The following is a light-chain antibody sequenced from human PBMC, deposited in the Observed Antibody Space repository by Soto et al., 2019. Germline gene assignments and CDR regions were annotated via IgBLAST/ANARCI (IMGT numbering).Light chain of an antibody. CDR3: QQYNNWPPWT. CDR1: QSVSST. J-gene: IGKJ1*01. Sequence: EIVMTQSPATLSVSPGERATLSCRASQSVSSTLAWYQQKPGQAPRLLIYGASTMATGIPARFSGSGSGTEFTLTISSLQSEDFAVYYCQQYNNWPPWTFCQGTKVEIK. CDR2: GAS. V-gene: IGKV3-15*01.